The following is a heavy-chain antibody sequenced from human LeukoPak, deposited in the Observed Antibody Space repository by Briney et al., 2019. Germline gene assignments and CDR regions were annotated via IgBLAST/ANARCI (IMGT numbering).Heavy chain of an antibody. CDR1: ADIFSSYA. V-gene: IGHV1-69*04. CDR3: ARERRCSAGSCYAADLDS. D-gene: IGHD2-15*01. J-gene: IGHJ4*02. CDR2: IIPLTGVV. Sequence: ASVKVSCKTSADIFSSYAISWVRQAPGQGLEWMGRIIPLTGVVNYGQKLQTRVTISADKSTSTAYMEVSSLRFEDTAVYFCARERRCSAGSCYAADLDSWGQGTLVTVSS.